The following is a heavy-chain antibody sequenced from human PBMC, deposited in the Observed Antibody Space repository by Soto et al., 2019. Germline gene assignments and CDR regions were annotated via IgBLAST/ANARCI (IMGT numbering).Heavy chain of an antibody. V-gene: IGHV3-11*05. J-gene: IGHJ2*01. CDR2: ISSSTSHA. CDR3: ARELRMQFLTTNGYWYFDL. D-gene: IGHD2-8*01. Sequence: QVQLVESGGGLVEPGGSLRLSCAASELSFSDYYMSWIRQAPGKGLEWVSYISSSTSHANYADSVKGRFTIYRDNAKNSLYLQMNSLRADDTAVYYCARELRMQFLTTNGYWYFDLWGRGTLVTVSS. CDR1: ELSFSDYY.